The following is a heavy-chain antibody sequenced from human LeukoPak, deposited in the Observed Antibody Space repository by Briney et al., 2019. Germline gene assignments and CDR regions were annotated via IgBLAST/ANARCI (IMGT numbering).Heavy chain of an antibody. CDR3: ARAYGSSSTFPWDN. Sequence: ASVKVSCTASGYTFTSYDINWVRQATGQGLEWMGWMNPNSGNTGYAQKFQGRVTMTRNASISTAYMELSSLRSEDTAVYYCARAYGSSSTFPWDNWGQGTLVTVSS. CDR2: MNPNSGNT. D-gene: IGHD6-6*01. V-gene: IGHV1-8*01. CDR1: GYTFTSYD. J-gene: IGHJ4*02.